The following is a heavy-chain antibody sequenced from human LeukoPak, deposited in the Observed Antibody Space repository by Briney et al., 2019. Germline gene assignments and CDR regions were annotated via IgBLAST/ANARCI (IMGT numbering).Heavy chain of an antibody. V-gene: IGHV3-23*01. CDR3: ARDPTYYYDSSGYSNKG. D-gene: IGHD3-22*01. J-gene: IGHJ4*02. Sequence: GGSLRLSCAASGFTFSSYAMSWVRQAPGKGLEWVSAISGSGGSTYYADSVKGRFTISRDNAKNSLYLQMNSLRAEDTAVYYCARDPTYYYDSSGYSNKGWGQGTLVTVSS. CDR2: ISGSGGST. CDR1: GFTFSSYA.